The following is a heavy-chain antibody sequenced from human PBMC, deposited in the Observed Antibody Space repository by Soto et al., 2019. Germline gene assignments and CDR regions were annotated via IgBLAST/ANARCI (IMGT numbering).Heavy chain of an antibody. J-gene: IGHJ5*02. CDR2: VYYTGTT. D-gene: IGHD3-22*01. V-gene: IGHV4-59*08. CDR1: GGSIDSYY. CDR3: ARLGGYYQSLDT. Sequence: SETRSLTCTVSGGSIDSYYWTWIRQPPGKGLEWIGYVYYTGTTTYSPSLKSRVTISVDTSMNQISLKLSSVTAADTAFYYCARLGGYYQSLDTWGQGTLFTV.